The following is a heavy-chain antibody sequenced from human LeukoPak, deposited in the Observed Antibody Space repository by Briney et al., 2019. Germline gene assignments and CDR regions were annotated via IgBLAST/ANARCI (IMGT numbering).Heavy chain of an antibody. CDR1: GDSIGGSSYY. J-gene: IGHJ4*02. CDR2: IYHNGNI. CDR3: ARHDRRTGSRFDY. D-gene: IGHD1-14*01. Sequence: PSETLSLTCTVSGDSIGGSSYYWGWIRQPPGVGLEWSGSIYHNGNIYYNPSLKSRVSISVDTSKNQFSLKLSSVTAADTAVYYCARHDRRTGSRFDYWGQGTLVTVSS. V-gene: IGHV4-39*01.